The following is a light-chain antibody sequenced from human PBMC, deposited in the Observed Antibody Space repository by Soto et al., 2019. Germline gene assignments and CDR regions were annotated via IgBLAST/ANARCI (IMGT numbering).Light chain of an antibody. J-gene: IGLJ1*01. Sequence: QSVLTQPPSVSGAPGQRFTISCTGSSXNIGAGYDVHWYQQLPGTAPKLLIYGNTNRPSGVPDRFSGSKSGTSASLAITGLQADDEADYYCQSYDSSLSGSGVFGTGTKVTVL. CDR1: SXNIGAGYD. CDR3: QSYDSSLSGSGV. V-gene: IGLV1-40*01. CDR2: GNT.